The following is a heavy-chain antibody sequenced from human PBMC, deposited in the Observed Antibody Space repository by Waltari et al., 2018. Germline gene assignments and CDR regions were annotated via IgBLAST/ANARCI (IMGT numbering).Heavy chain of an antibody. D-gene: IGHD4-17*01. V-gene: IGHV4-4*02. Sequence: QVQLQESGPGLVKPSETLSLTCAVSGGSISSNNWWSWVRQPPGKGLEWIWEFYHSGNTNYNPALKSRVTIAVDKSRNQFSLKVTSVTAADTAVYYCASRRYGDPEHYDYWGQGTLVTVSS. CDR1: GGSISSNNW. J-gene: IGHJ4*02. CDR2: FYHSGNT. CDR3: ASRRYGDPEHYDY.